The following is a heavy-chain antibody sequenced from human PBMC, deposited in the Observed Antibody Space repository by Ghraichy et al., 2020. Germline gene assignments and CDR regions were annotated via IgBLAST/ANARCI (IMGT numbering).Heavy chain of an antibody. Sequence: GRSLRLSCAASGLTFRSYWMHWVRQAPGKGLLWVSGLNSDGSNTYYADSVRGRFTISRNNAKNTLYMQMNSLTAEDTAVYYCATLQLDGPDYWGQGTLVTVSS. D-gene: IGHD1-7*01. CDR1: GLTFRSYW. J-gene: IGHJ4*02. CDR3: ATLQLDGPDY. V-gene: IGHV3-74*01. CDR2: LNSDGSNT.